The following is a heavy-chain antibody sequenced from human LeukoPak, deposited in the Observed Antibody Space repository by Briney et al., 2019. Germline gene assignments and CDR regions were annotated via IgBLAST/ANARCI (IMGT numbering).Heavy chain of an antibody. V-gene: IGHV1-3*01. J-gene: IGHJ4*02. CDR2: INAGNGNT. CDR3: ARVPLLWFGELSPFDY. D-gene: IGHD3-10*01. Sequence: ASVKVSCKASGYTFTSYAMHWVRQAPGQRLEWMGWINAGNGNTKYSQKFQGRVTITRDTSASTAYMELSSLRSEDTAVYYCARVPLLWFGELSPFDYWGQGTLVTVSS. CDR1: GYTFTSYA.